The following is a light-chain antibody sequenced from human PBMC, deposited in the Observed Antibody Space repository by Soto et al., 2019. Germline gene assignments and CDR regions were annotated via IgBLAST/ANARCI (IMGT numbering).Light chain of an antibody. CDR1: QSVSSY. CDR2: DAS. V-gene: IGKV3-11*01. Sequence: EIVLTQSPATLSLSPGERATLSCRASQSVSSYLDWYQQKPGQAPRLLIYDASNRATGIPARFSGSGSETDFTLTNSRLEPEDFSVNYCQQRSNWPPVTFGQGTRLESK. CDR3: QQRSNWPPVT. J-gene: IGKJ5*01.